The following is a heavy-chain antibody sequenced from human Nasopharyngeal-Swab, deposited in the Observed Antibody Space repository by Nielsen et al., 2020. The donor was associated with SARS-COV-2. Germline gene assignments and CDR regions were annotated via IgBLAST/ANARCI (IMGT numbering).Heavy chain of an antibody. CDR1: GGSISSSSYY. V-gene: IGHV4-39*07. D-gene: IGHD3-22*01. CDR3: ARVYYDSSGYYYYYYYYYMDV. CDR2: IYYSGST. Sequence: WGSLRLSCTVSGGSISSSSYYWGWIRQPPGKGLEWIGSIYYSGSTYYNPSLKSRVTISVDTSKNQFSLKLSSVTAADTAVYYCARVYYDSSGYYYYYYYYYMDVWGKGTTVTVSS. J-gene: IGHJ6*03.